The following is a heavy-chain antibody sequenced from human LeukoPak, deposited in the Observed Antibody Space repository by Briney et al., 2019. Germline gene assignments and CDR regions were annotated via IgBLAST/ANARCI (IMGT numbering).Heavy chain of an antibody. CDR3: ARDPLDY. Sequence: GGSLRLSCAASGFTVSSSYMSWVGQAPGKGLEWVSVIYSGGSTYYADSVKGRFTLSRDNSKNTLYLQMNSLRAEDTAVYYCARDPLDYWGQGTLVTVSS. CDR2: IYSGGST. J-gene: IGHJ4*02. V-gene: IGHV3-66*01. CDR1: GFTVSSSY.